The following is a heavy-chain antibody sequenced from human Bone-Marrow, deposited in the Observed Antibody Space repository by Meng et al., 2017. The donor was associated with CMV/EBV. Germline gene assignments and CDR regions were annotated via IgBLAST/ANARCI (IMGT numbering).Heavy chain of an antibody. Sequence: ASVKVSCKASGYTFTNNAISWVRQAPGQGLEWMGWINPNSGGTNYAQKFQGRVTMTRDTSISTAYMELSRLRSDDTAVYYCARGRITIFGVVIIPYFDYWGQGTLVTVSS. CDR1: GYTFTNNA. V-gene: IGHV1-2*02. CDR2: INPNSGGT. CDR3: ARGRITIFGVVIIPYFDY. J-gene: IGHJ4*02. D-gene: IGHD3-3*01.